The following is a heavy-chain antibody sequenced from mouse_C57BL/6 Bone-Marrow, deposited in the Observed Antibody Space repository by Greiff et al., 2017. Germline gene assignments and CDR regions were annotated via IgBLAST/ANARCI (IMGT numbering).Heavy chain of an antibody. Sequence: QVQLQQPGAELVKPGASVKMSCKASGYTFTSYWITWVKQRPGQGLEWIGDIYPGSGSTNYNEKSKSKATLTVDTSSSTAYMQLSSLTSEDSAVYYCARSFYDGYYYYAMDYWGQGTSVTVSS. CDR2: IYPGSGST. CDR1: GYTFTSYW. J-gene: IGHJ4*01. D-gene: IGHD2-3*01. CDR3: ARSFYDGYYYYAMDY. V-gene: IGHV1-55*01.